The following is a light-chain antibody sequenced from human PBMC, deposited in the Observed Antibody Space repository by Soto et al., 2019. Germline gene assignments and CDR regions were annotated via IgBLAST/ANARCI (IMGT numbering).Light chain of an antibody. CDR1: SSYVGGYNY. J-gene: IGLJ2*01. CDR2: EVS. Sequence: QSALTQPPSSSGSPGQSVTISCTGTSSYVGGYNYVSWYQQHPGKAPKLMIYEVSKRPSGAPDRFSGSKSGTTASLTVSGLKAEDEADYYCSSYAGSNMVVFGGGTKLTVL. CDR3: SSYAGSNMVV. V-gene: IGLV2-8*01.